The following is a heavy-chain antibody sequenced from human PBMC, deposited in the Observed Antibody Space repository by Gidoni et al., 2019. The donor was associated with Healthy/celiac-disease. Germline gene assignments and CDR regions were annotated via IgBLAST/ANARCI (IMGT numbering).Heavy chain of an antibody. J-gene: IGHJ4*02. D-gene: IGHD3-22*01. CDR2: ISAYNGNT. CDR3: ARDGYYDSSGSLIERGFDY. Sequence: QVQLVQSGAEVKKPGDAVKVFCQASGHTFTSYCISWVRQAPVQGLEWMGWISAYNGNTNYAQQLQGRVTMTTDTSTSTAYMGLRSLRSDDTAVYYCARDGYYDSSGSLIERGFDYWGQGTLVTVSS. V-gene: IGHV1-18*04. CDR1: GHTFTSYC.